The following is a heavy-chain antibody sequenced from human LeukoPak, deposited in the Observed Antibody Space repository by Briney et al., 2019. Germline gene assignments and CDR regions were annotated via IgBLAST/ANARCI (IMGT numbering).Heavy chain of an antibody. CDR3: ARAYSGGDSYLSFKYFDL. CDR2: FSPYNGNT. CDR1: GYTFSSFG. D-gene: IGHD2-21*01. V-gene: IGHV1-18*01. J-gene: IGHJ2*01. Sequence: ASVKVSCKASGYTFSSFGFSWVRQAPGQGLEWMGWFSPYNGNTNSAQKFQDRVTMTTDTSTSTAYMDLRRLRSDDTAVYFCARAYSGGDSYLSFKYFDLWGRGTLVTVSS.